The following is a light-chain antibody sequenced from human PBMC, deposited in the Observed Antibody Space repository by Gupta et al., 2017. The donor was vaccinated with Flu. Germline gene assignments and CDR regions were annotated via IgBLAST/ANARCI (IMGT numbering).Light chain of an antibody. CDR1: SNDVGGSNR. Sequence: SAPPQPLSVSRSPGQSVTLSFTGSSNDVGGSNRVSWYQQRPGKAPQLILYDVTERPSGVPDRFSGSKSGNTASLTISGLQADDEADYYCSSHAGRVTWVFGTGTTVTVL. V-gene: IGLV2-11*01. CDR2: DVT. J-gene: IGLJ1*01. CDR3: SSHAGRVTWV.